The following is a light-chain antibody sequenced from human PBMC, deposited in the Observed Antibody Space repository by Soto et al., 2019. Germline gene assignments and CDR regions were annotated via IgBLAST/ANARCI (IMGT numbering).Light chain of an antibody. CDR3: QQTSSTPT. CDR1: QSIRSY. J-gene: IGKJ4*01. V-gene: IGKV1-39*01. CDR2: AAS. Sequence: DIQLTQSPSSLSASVGARVPIPFRASQSIRSYLNWYQQKPGKAPKLLIYAASSLQTGVSSRFSGSGSGTDFTLTISNLQPEDFATYYCQQTSSTPTFGGGTKVDIK.